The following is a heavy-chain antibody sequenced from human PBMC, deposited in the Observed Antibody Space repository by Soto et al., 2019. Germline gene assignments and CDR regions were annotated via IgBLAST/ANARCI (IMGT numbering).Heavy chain of an antibody. Sequence: KTSETLSLTCTVSGGSISSYYWSWIRQPPGKGLEWIGDIYYSGSTNYNPSLKSRVTISVDTSKNQFSLKLSSVTAADTAVYYCARAAVPAAIRNNWFDPWGQGTLVTVS. D-gene: IGHD2-2*02. CDR2: IYYSGST. V-gene: IGHV4-59*01. J-gene: IGHJ5*02. CDR1: GGSISSYY. CDR3: ARAAVPAAIRNNWFDP.